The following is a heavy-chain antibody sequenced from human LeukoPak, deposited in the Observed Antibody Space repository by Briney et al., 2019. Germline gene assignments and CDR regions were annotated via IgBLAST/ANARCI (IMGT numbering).Heavy chain of an antibody. J-gene: IGHJ4*02. CDR3: AKDFVNAGHSLWFY. D-gene: IGHD3-10*01. CDR2: ISGSGGST. Sequence: PGGSLRLSCAASGFSFSSYAMSWVRQAPGKGLEWVSGISGSGGSTYYADSVKGRFTISRDNSKNTLYLQLNSLRAEDTALYYCAKDFVNAGHSLWFYWGQGTLVTVSS. V-gene: IGHV3-23*01. CDR1: GFSFSSYA.